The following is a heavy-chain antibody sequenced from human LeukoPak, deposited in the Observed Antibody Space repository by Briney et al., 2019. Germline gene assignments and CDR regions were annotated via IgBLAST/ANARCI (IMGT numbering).Heavy chain of an antibody. CDR3: ARGGRWELPRPYAFDI. V-gene: IGHV1-18*01. CDR2: ISAYNGHT. J-gene: IGHJ3*02. D-gene: IGHD1-26*01. Sequence: ASVKVFCKASGYTFTSYGISWVRQAPGQGLEWMGWISAYNGHTNYAQKLQGRVTMTTDTSTSTAYMELRSLRSDDTAVYYCARGGRWELPRPYAFDIWGQGTMVTVSS. CDR1: GYTFTSYG.